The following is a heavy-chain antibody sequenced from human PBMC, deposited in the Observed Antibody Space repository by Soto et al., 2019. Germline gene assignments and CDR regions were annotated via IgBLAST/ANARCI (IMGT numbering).Heavy chain of an antibody. CDR1: GFTFSDYI. D-gene: IGHD3-10*01. CDR3: ARDDEDGSYCDLGY. J-gene: IGHJ4*02. CDR2: VLHDGNNK. Sequence: QVQLVESGGGVVQPGRSLRLSCAASGFTFSDYIMHWVRQAPGEGLEWVAMVLHDGNNKYYADSVKGRFTISRDNSKNTLYLQMNSLRTEDTAMYYCARDDEDGSYCDLGYWGQGTLVXXSX. V-gene: IGHV3-30-3*01.